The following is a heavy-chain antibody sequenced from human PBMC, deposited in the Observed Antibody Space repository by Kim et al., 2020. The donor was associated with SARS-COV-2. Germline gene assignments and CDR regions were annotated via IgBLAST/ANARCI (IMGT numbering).Heavy chain of an antibody. CDR3: ARGLGMATITGDWFDP. V-gene: IGHV1-69*04. J-gene: IGHJ5*02. D-gene: IGHD7-27*01. Sequence: KFQGRVTITADKSTSTAYMELSSLRSEDTAVYYCARGLGMATITGDWFDPWGQGTLVTVSS.